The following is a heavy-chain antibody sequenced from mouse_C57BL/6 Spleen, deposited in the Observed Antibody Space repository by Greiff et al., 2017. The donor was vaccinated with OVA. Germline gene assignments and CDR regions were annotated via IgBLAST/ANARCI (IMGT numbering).Heavy chain of an antibody. D-gene: IGHD1-1*01. J-gene: IGHJ2*01. V-gene: IGHV1-62-2*01. CDR1: GYTFTEYT. CDR2: FYPGSGSI. CDR3: ARHEESSYEEVVYFDY. Sequence: VKLQESGAELVKPGASVKLSCKASGYTFTEYTIHWVKQRSGQGLEWIGWFYPGSGSIKYNEKFKDKATLTADKSSSTVYMELSRLTSEDSAVYFCARHEESSYEEVVYFDYWGQGTTLTVSS.